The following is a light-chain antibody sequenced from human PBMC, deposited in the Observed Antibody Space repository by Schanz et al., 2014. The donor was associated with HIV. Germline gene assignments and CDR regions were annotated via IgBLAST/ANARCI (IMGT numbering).Light chain of an antibody. Sequence: DIQMTQSPSSVSASVGDRVTITCRASQGISSGLAWYQQRPGTAPKLLIYAASGLQSGVPSRFSGSGSGTDFTLTISSLQPEDFATYYCQQANSFPLTFGPGTKVTIK. CDR3: QQANSFPLT. V-gene: IGKV1D-12*01. CDR1: QGISSG. CDR2: AAS. J-gene: IGKJ3*01.